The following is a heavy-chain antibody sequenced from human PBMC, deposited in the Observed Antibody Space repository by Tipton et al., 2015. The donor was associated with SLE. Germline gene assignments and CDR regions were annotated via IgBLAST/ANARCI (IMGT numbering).Heavy chain of an antibody. CDR1: GVSISTYY. V-gene: IGHV4-59*08. J-gene: IGHJ4*02. CDR3: ARNYDFWGGDRDY. Sequence: LRLSCTVSGVSISTYYWSWVRQPPGKGLEWIGYIYYSGSTNHNPSLKSRVTMSVDTSKNQFSLKLSSVTAADTAVYYCARNYDFWGGDRDYWGQGTLVSVSS. CDR2: IYYSGST. D-gene: IGHD3-3*01.